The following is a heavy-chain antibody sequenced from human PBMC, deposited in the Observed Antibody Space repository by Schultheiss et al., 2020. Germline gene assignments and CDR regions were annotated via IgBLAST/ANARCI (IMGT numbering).Heavy chain of an antibody. D-gene: IGHD3-10*01. J-gene: IGHJ4*02. Sequence: GGSLRLSCAASGFTFDNHPMSWVRQAPGKGLEWVGRIKSKTDGGTTDYAAPVKGRFTISRDDSKNTLYLQMNSLKTEDTAVYYCEFSGSGSHNQYYFDYWGQGTLVTVSS. V-gene: IGHV3-15*01. CDR2: IKSKTDGGTT. CDR1: GFTFDNHP. CDR3: EFSGSGSHNQYYFDY.